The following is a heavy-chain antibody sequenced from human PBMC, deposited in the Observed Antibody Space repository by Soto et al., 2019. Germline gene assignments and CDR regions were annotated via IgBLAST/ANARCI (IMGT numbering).Heavy chain of an antibody. CDR1: GFTFSSYG. V-gene: IGHV3-30*18. CDR2: ISYDGSNK. J-gene: IGHJ3*01. D-gene: IGHD3-16*02. CDR3: AKGKRGYIWGSYRQKGAFDF. Sequence: QVQLVESGGGVVQPGRSLRLSCAASGFTFSSYGMHWVRQAPGKGLEWVAVISYDGSNKYYADSVKGRFTISRDNSKNTLYLQMNSLRAEDTAVYYCAKGKRGYIWGSYRQKGAFDFWGQGTMVTVSS.